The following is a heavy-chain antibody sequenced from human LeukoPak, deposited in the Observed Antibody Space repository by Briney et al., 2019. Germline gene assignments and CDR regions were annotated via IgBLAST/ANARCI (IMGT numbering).Heavy chain of an antibody. CDR2: ISGSGGST. D-gene: IGHD6-19*01. CDR1: GFTFSSYA. Sequence: GGSLRLSCAASGFTFSSYAMSWVRQAPGKGLEWVSAISGSGGSTYYADSVKGRFTISRDNSKNTLFLQMNSLRAEDPAVYYCARSSGWWYLDYWGQGTLVTVSS. V-gene: IGHV3-23*01. CDR3: ARSSGWWYLDY. J-gene: IGHJ4*02.